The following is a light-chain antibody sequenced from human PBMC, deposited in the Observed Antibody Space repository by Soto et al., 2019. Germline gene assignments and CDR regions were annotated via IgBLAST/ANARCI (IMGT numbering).Light chain of an antibody. V-gene: IGKV3-20*01. J-gene: IGKJ1*01. CDR2: GAS. CDR3: QQYGSSPRT. Sequence: LNQVAGVLSQSPGDRATLSYRASQSFSSTYIAWYQQKPGQAPRLLMYGASSRATGIPDRFSGGGSGTDFTLTISRLEPEDFAVYYCQQYGSSPRTFGQGTKVDIK. CDR1: QSFSSTY.